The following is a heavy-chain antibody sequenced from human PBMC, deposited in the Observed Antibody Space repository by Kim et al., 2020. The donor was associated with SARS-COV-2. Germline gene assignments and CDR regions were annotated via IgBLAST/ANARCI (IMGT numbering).Heavy chain of an antibody. Sequence: GGSLRLSCAASGFTFSNAWMSWVRQAPGKGLEWVGRIKSKTDGGTTDYAAPVKGRFTISRDDSKNTLYLQMNSLKTEDTAVYYCTTEHPISYYYDSSAGRRDYWGQGTLVTVSS. CDR2: IKSKTDGGTT. V-gene: IGHV3-15*01. D-gene: IGHD3-22*01. CDR1: GFTFSNAW. CDR3: TTEHPISYYYDSSAGRRDY. J-gene: IGHJ4*02.